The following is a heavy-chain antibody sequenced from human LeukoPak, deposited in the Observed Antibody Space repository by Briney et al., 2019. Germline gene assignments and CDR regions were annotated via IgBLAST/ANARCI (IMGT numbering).Heavy chain of an antibody. V-gene: IGHV4-59*11. CDR2: ISYIGST. Sequence: SETLSLTCAVSDDSLSSHYWNWIRQPPGKGLEWIGYISYIGSTNYNPSLKSRVTISVDTSKNQFSLKLSSVTAADTAVYYCARALWGAIGYWGQGTLVTVSS. CDR1: DDSLSSHY. CDR3: ARALWGAIGY. J-gene: IGHJ4*02. D-gene: IGHD1-26*01.